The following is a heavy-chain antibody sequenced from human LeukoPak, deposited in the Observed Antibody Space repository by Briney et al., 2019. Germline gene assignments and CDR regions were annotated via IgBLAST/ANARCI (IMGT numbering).Heavy chain of an antibody. Sequence: PARSLRLSCAASGFTFSSYSMNWVRQAPGKGLEWVSYIRRSSSNIFYADSVKGRFTICRDQSKNPVYLQMSSLRATDTAVYYCGRTDGMDVWGQGTTVSVSS. J-gene: IGHJ6*02. CDR3: GRTDGMDV. V-gene: IGHV3-48*01. CDR2: IRRSSSNI. CDR1: GFTFSSYS.